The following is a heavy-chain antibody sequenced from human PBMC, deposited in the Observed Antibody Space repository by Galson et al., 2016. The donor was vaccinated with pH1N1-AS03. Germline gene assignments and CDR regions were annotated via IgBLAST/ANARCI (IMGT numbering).Heavy chain of an antibody. CDR1: GFTFSDYA. J-gene: IGHJ4*02. V-gene: IGHV3-64*01. CDR3: ARRRSYYDFWSGYSAY. CDR2: ISSDASGT. Sequence: SLRLSCAASGFTFSDYAMHWVRQAPGKGLEYVSAISSDASGTYYANSVNGRFTISRDNSKNTVYLQMGSLRAEDMAVYYCARRRSYYDFWSGYSAYWGQGTLVTVSS. D-gene: IGHD3-3*01.